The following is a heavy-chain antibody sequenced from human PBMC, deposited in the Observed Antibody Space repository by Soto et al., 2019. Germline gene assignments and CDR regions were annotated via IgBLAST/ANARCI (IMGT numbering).Heavy chain of an antibody. V-gene: IGHV5-10-1*01. Sequence: PGESLKIPCKGSGYSFTSYWISWVRQMPGKGLEWMGRIDPSDSYTNYSPSFQGHVTISADKSISTAYLQWSSLKASDTAMYYCASLLSDHNYYYGMDVWGQGTTVTVSS. CDR2: IDPSDSYT. J-gene: IGHJ6*02. CDR1: GYSFTSYW. CDR3: ASLLSDHNYYYGMDV.